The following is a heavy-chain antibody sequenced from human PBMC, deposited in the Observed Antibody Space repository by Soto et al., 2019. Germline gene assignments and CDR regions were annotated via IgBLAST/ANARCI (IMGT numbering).Heavy chain of an antibody. CDR3: AKVFYDSGTTFFGVDV. D-gene: IGHD3-10*01. V-gene: IGHV3-23*01. Sequence: EVQLLESGGGLVQPGGSLRLSCVGSGFSFDNFAMRWVRQAPGKGLEWVSSISARSSTTYYAGSVKGRFTISRDNSKNTLYFQMNSLTAEDTAVYYCAKVFYDSGTTFFGVDVWGQGTTVTVSS. J-gene: IGHJ6*02. CDR2: ISARSSTT. CDR1: GFSFDNFA.